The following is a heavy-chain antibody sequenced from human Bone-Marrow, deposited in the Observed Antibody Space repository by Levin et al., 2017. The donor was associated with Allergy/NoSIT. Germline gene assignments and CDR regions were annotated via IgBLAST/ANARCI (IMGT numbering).Heavy chain of an antibody. Sequence: GESLKISCAASGFTFSSHDMTWVRQAPGKGLQWVSGISASGVKTYYADSVKGRFTISRDNSKNTLYLQMNSLSAEDTALYYCAKEYSGSSADSWGQGTLVTVSS. J-gene: IGHJ4*02. CDR1: GFTFSSHD. CDR2: ISASGVKT. V-gene: IGHV3-23*01. D-gene: IGHD6-6*01. CDR3: AKEYSGSSADS.